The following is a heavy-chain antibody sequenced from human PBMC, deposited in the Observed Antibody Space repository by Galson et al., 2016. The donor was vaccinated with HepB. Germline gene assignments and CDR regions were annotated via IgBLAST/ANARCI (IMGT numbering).Heavy chain of an antibody. CDR1: GFTFSSYG. J-gene: IGHJ3*01. CDR3: AKEYLPQIVQVVAATPWFDP. D-gene: IGHD2-15*01. CDR2: ISYYGRNE. V-gene: IGHV3-30*18. Sequence: SLRLSCAASGFTFSSYGMHWVRQAPGKGLEWVAVISYYGRNEYYADSVKGRFTISRDNSMNTLYLQMNSLRVEDTAVYYCAKEYLPQIVQVVAATPWFDPWGRGTMVSVSS.